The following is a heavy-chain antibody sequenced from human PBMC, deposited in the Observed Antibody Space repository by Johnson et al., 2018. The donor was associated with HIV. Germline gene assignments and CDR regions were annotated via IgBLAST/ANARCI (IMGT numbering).Heavy chain of an antibody. V-gene: IGHV3-30*02. CDR1: RFTFSTYG. Sequence: QVQLVESGGGLVQPGGSLRLSCAASRFTFSTYGMHWVRQAPGKGLEWVAFIRYDGSNQYYADSVQGRFTISRDNSRNTVYLQMNSLRVEDTAVYYCAKGCRWLLERTYAFDIWGQGTMVTVSS. CDR2: IRYDGSNQ. CDR3: AKGCRWLLERTYAFDI. D-gene: IGHD3-22*01. J-gene: IGHJ3*02.